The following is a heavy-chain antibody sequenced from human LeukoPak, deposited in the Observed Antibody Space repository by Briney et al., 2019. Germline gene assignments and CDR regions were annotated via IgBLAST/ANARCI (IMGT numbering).Heavy chain of an antibody. Sequence: PSETLSLTCTVSGYSISSGYYWGWIRQPPGKGLEWIGSIYHSGSTYYNPSLKSRVTISVDTSKNQFSLKLSSVTAADTAVYYCARELELWSGAGYFDYWGQGTLVTVSS. CDR3: ARELELWSGAGYFDY. D-gene: IGHD1-7*01. V-gene: IGHV4-38-2*02. J-gene: IGHJ4*02. CDR1: GYSISSGYY. CDR2: IYHSGST.